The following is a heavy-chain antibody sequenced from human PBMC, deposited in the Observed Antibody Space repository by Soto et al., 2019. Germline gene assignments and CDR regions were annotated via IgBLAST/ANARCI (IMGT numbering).Heavy chain of an antibody. CDR2: ISYDGSNK. CDR1: GCTFSSYA. CDR3: ARDPGTTRFDY. Sequence: GGSRRLSCAASGCTFSSYAMHWVRQAPGKGLEWVAVISYDGSNKYYADSVKGRFTISRDNAKNSLYLQMNSLRGEDTAVYYCARDPGTTRFDYWGQGTLVTVSS. J-gene: IGHJ4*02. V-gene: IGHV3-30-3*01. D-gene: IGHD1-1*01.